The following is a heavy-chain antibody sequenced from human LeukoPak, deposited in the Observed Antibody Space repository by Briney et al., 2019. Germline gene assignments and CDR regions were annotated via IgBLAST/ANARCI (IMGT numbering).Heavy chain of an antibody. CDR2: ISSSSSYI. CDR3: AREPGFGELLSRTWFDP. CDR1: DFTFSSCS. Sequence: LGGSLRLSCAASDFTFSSCSMNWVRQAPGKGLEWVSSISSSSSYIYYADSVKGRFTISRDNAKNSLYLQMNSLRAEDTAVYYCAREPGFGELLSRTWFDPWGQGTLVTVSS. D-gene: IGHD3-10*01. V-gene: IGHV3-21*01. J-gene: IGHJ5*02.